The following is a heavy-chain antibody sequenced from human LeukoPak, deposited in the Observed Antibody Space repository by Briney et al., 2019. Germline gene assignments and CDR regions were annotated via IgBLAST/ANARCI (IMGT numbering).Heavy chain of an antibody. V-gene: IGHV4-59*01. J-gene: IGHJ5*02. CDR3: ARELSHPEWFGELLNWFDP. Sequence: KTSETLSLTCTVSGGSISHYYWSWIRQPPGKGLEWIGYIYYSGSTNYNPSLKSRVTISVDTSRNQFSLKLSSVTAADTAVYYCARELSHPEWFGELLNWFDPWGQGTLVTVSS. D-gene: IGHD3-10*01. CDR1: GGSISHYY. CDR2: IYYSGST.